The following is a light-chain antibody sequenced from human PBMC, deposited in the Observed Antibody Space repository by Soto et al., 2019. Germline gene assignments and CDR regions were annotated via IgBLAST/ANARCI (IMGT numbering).Light chain of an antibody. Sequence: ELVLTQSPGTLSSSPGERATLSCRASQSVSSSYLAWYQQKPGQAPRLLISVASSRATGIPDRFSGSGSGTDFTLTISRLEPEDFAVYFCQQYDSSPTTFGGGTKVEIK. CDR3: QQYDSSPTT. V-gene: IGKV3-20*01. CDR1: QSVSSSY. CDR2: VAS. J-gene: IGKJ4*01.